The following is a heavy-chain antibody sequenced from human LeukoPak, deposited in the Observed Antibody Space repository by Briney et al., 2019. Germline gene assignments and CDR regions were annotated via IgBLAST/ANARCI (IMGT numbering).Heavy chain of an antibody. V-gene: IGHV3-21*01. CDR2: ITSTSTDL. J-gene: IGHJ4*02. Sequence: GGSLRLSCAAAGFSIRSYSMNWVRQAPGKGLEWVSFITSTSTDLFYADSVKGRFTVSTDNARNSLYLQMNNLRAEDTAVYYCARAAGHYFDYWGQGSLVTVSS. CDR3: ARAAGHYFDY. CDR1: GFSIRSYS.